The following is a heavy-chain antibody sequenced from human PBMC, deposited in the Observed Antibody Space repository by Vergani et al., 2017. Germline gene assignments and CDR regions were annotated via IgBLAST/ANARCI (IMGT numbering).Heavy chain of an antibody. Sequence: EVQLVESGGGLVQPGRSLRLSCAASGFTFDDYAMHWVRQAPGKGLEWVSGISWNSGSIGYADSVKGRFTISRDNAKNSLYLQMNSLRAEDTAVYYCARDLAGCSSTSCDSRFDPWGQGTLVTVSS. CDR3: ARDLAGCSSTSCDSRFDP. CDR2: ISWNSGSI. V-gene: IGHV3-9*01. CDR1: GFTFDDYA. D-gene: IGHD2-2*01. J-gene: IGHJ5*02.